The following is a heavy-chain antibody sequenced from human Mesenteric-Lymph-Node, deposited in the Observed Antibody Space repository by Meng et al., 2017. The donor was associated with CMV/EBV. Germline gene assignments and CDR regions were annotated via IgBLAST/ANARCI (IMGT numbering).Heavy chain of an antibody. Sequence: GGSLRLSCAASGFSFSGHWMHWVRQVPGKGMLWVADISDDGRRTYYADSVKGRFTISRDNDKNTVYLQMNSLRVEDTAIYYCSREPSGVVREDYWGQGTLVTVSS. V-gene: IGHV3-74*01. CDR2: ISDDGRRT. CDR3: SREPSGVVREDY. D-gene: IGHD3-3*01. J-gene: IGHJ4*02. CDR1: GFSFSGHW.